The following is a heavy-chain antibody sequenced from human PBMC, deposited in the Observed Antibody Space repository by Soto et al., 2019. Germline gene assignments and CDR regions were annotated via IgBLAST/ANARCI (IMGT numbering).Heavy chain of an antibody. CDR3: ARDIESVTAKHFFYYYAMAV. CDR1: GFTFSNYG. Sequence: GASVKVSCKASGFTFSNYGLNWVRQAPGQGLEWMGWVSANNGHTNYAQNLQGRVSMTTDTSTSTAYMELRGLRFDDTAVYYCARDIESVTAKHFFYYYAMAVWGQGTTVTVSS. D-gene: IGHD2-8*01. CDR2: VSANNGHT. J-gene: IGHJ6*02. V-gene: IGHV1-18*01.